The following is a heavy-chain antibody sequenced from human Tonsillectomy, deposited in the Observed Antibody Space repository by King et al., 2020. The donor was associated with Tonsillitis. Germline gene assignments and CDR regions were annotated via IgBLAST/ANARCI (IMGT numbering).Heavy chain of an antibody. CDR2: IKEDGSDK. CDR1: GFTFSRYW. J-gene: IGHJ4*02. D-gene: IGHD3-10*01. Sequence: VQLVESGGGLVQPGGSLRLSCAVSGFTFSRYWMSWVGQAPGKGLEWVANIKEDGSDKHNVDSVKGRFTISRDNAKNPLFLQMNSLRAEDTAVYYCATEGGRSGSGYWGQGTLVTVSS. CDR3: ATEGGRSGSGY. V-gene: IGHV3-7*01.